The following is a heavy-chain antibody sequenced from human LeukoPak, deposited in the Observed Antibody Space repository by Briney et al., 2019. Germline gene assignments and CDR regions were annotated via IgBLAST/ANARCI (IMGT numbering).Heavy chain of an antibody. V-gene: IGHV3-9*03. CDR1: GFTFDNYA. CDR2: ISWNSGSI. Sequence: GRSLRISCAASGFTFDNYAMHWVRQAPGKGLEWVSGISWNSGSIGYADSVKGRFTISRDNDKNSLYLQMNSLRAEGMALYYCTKDGGSGSYYSPSHFDYWGQGTVVTVSS. CDR3: TKDGGSGSYYSPSHFDY. D-gene: IGHD3-10*01. J-gene: IGHJ4*02.